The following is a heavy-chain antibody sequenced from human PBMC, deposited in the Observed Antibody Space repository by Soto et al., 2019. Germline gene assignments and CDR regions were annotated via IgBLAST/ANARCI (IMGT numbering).Heavy chain of an antibody. J-gene: IGHJ5*02. CDR1: GYTFTDYF. V-gene: IGHV1-2*02. CDR2: INPKSRGT. Sequence: QVQLVQSGAEVKKPGASVKVSCKASGYTFTDYFIHWVRQAPGQGFEWMGWINPKSRGTNYAQKVQGRVTMTRDTSNSTAYMELRGLRSDDTAVYYCARVTLKAGNWFDPWGQGTLVTVSS. CDR3: ARVTLKAGNWFDP.